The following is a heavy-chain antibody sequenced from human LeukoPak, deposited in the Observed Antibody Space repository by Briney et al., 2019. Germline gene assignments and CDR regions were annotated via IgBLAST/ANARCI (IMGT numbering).Heavy chain of an antibody. J-gene: IGHJ4*02. V-gene: IGHV3-48*01. CDR1: GFTFSSYS. Sequence: GGSLRLSCAASGFTFSSYSMNWVRQAPGKGLEWVSHISSSSSTIYYADSVKGRFTISRDNAKNSLYLQMNSLRAEDTAVYYCARDREDIVVVPAALDYWGQGTLVTVSS. D-gene: IGHD2-2*01. CDR2: ISSSSSTI. CDR3: ARDREDIVVVPAALDY.